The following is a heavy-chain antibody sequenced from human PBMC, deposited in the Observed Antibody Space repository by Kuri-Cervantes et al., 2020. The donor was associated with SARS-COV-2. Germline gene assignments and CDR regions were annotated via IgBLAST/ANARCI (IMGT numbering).Heavy chain of an antibody. CDR3: ARDLSLAGDYYFDY. D-gene: IGHD3-10*01. J-gene: IGHJ4*02. CDR1: GFTFSNAW. Sequence: GESLKISCAASGFTFSNAWMSWVRQAPGKGLEWVGRIKSKTDGGTTDYAAPVKGRFTISRDDSKNTLYLQMNSLRAEDTAVYYCARDLSLAGDYYFDYWGQGTLVTVSS. CDR2: IKSKTDGGTT. V-gene: IGHV3-15*01.